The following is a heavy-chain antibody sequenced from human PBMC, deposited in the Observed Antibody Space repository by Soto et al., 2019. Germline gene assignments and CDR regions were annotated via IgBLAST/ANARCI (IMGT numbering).Heavy chain of an antibody. V-gene: IGHV1-69*12. Sequence: QVQLVQSGAEVKKPGSSVKVSCKASGVTFSSYAISWVRQAPGQGLEWMGGIIPIFGTANYAQKFQGRVTITADESTSTAYMELSSLRSEDTAVYYCARDHTIAAAGTGYFQHWGQGTLVTVSS. D-gene: IGHD6-13*01. CDR3: ARDHTIAAAGTGYFQH. CDR2: IIPIFGTA. J-gene: IGHJ1*01. CDR1: GVTFSSYA.